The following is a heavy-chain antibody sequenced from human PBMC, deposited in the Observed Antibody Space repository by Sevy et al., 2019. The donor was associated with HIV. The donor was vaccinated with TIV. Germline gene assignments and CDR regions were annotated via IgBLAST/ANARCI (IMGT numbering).Heavy chain of an antibody. V-gene: IGHV3-23*01. CDR2: ISGGGGST. CDR1: GFTFSSYA. J-gene: IGHJ4*02. CDR3: AKDRRYYDSSGYYAFDY. Sequence: GGSLRLSCAASGFTFSSYAMSWVRQAPGKGLEWVSAISGGGGSTYYADSVKGRFTISRDNSKNTLYLQMNSLRAEDTAVYYCAKDRRYYDSSGYYAFDYWGQGTLVTVSS. D-gene: IGHD3-22*01.